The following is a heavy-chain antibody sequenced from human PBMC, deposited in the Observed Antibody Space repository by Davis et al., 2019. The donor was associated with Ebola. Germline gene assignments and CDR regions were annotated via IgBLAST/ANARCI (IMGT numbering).Heavy chain of an antibody. Sequence: SETLSLTCTVSGVSMTSYYWSWVRQPPGKGLQWIGYSHYSGSTNYNPSLKSRVTISTDTSRSQFSLTLSSVTAADTAVYYCARLVALYDNSGYAYLDYWGQGILVTVSS. CDR1: GVSMTSYY. J-gene: IGHJ4*02. V-gene: IGHV4-59*01. CDR3: ARLVALYDNSGYAYLDY. D-gene: IGHD3-22*01. CDR2: SHYSGST.